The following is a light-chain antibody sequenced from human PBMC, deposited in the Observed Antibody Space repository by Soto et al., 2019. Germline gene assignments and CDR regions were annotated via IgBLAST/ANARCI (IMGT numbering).Light chain of an antibody. CDR2: AAS. CDR3: QQYDNLPLT. V-gene: IGKV1-33*01. Sequence: DIQMTQSPSSLSASVEDRVIITCRASQSISNHLNWYQQKPGKAPKLLIYAASSLQSGVPSRFSGSGSGTEFTLTISSLQPEDIATYYCQQYDNLPLTFGGGTKVDIK. J-gene: IGKJ4*01. CDR1: QSISNH.